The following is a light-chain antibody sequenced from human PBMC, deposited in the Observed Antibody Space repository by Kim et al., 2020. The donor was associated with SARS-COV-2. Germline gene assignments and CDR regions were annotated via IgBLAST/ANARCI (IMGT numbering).Light chain of an antibody. V-gene: IGLV1-47*01. CDR2: RIN. J-gene: IGLJ3*02. Sequence: GQRVTIPSSGSNSNIGTNYVYWYRQLPGAAPKLLISRINQRPSGVPDRFSGSNSGSSASLAISGLRPEDEADYYCAAWDDSRSGWVFGGGTQLTVL. CDR1: NSNIGTNY. CDR3: AAWDDSRSGWV.